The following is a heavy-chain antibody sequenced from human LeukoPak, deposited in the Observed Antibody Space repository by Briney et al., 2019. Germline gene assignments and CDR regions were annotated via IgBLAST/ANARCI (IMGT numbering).Heavy chain of an antibody. CDR3: AKGRGDSSYGT. Sequence: GGSLRLSCAASGFTFTNYWMSWVRQAPGKGLELVANIKQDRSEKYYVDSVKGRFTISRDNSKNTLYLQMNSLRAEDTAVYYCAKGRGDSSYGTWGQGTLVTVSS. V-gene: IGHV3-7*03. J-gene: IGHJ5*02. D-gene: IGHD3-22*01. CDR1: GFTFTNYW. CDR2: IKQDRSEK.